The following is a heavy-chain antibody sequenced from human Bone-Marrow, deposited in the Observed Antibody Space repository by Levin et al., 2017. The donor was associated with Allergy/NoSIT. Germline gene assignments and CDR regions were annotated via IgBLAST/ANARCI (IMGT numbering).Heavy chain of an antibody. CDR3: AHGRVDDAFDI. CDR1: GFSLTTSGVG. V-gene: IGHV2-5*02. CDR2: IHWDDDK. Sequence: SGPTLVKPTQTLTLTCSFSGFSLTTSGVGVGWIRQPPGKALEWLAVIHWDDDKRYSPSLKSRLTITKDTSKNQVVLTMTNMDPVDTATYYCAHGRVDDAFDIWGQGTTVTVSS. J-gene: IGHJ3*02.